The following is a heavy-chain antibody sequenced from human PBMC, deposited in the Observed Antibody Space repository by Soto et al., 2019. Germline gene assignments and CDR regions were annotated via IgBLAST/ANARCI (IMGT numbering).Heavy chain of an antibody. CDR2: ISGSGGST. Sequence: GGSLRLSCAASGFTFSSYAMSWVRQAPGKGLEWVSAISGSGGSTYYADSVKGRFTISRDNSKNTLYLQMNSLRAEDTAVYYCARGRIDYGSGSYVNWGQGTLVTVSS. CDR3: ARGRIDYGSGSYVN. V-gene: IGHV3-23*01. CDR1: GFTFSSYA. D-gene: IGHD3-10*01. J-gene: IGHJ4*02.